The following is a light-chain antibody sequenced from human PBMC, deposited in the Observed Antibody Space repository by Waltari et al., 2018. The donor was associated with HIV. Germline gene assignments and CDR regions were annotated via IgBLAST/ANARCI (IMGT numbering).Light chain of an antibody. J-gene: IGKJ5*01. CDR2: WAS. Sequence: DILMTQSPDSLAVSLGARATIKCRSSQYLKYYCNNKNYLGWYQQKPGQPPRLLIYWASTRESGAPDRFSCSGSDTDFSLTIRSLQAEDVAVYDCQQYYNTPSTFGQGTRLAIK. CDR1: QYLKYYCNNKNY. V-gene: IGKV4-1*01. CDR3: QQYYNTPST.